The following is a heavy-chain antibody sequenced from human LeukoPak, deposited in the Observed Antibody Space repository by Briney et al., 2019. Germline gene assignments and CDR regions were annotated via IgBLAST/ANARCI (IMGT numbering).Heavy chain of an antibody. J-gene: IGHJ4*02. CDR2: IYHSGRT. CDR1: GYSVSGIYY. V-gene: IGHV4-38-2*02. CDR3: ARASPYCSGGSCYSGHNDY. D-gene: IGHD2-15*01. Sequence: SETLSLTCTVSGYSVSGIYYWGWIRQPPGKGLEWIGNIYHSGRTYYNPSLKSRVTLSVDTSKNQFSQKLSSVTATDTAVYYCARASPYCSGGSCYSGHNDYWGQGTLVTVSS.